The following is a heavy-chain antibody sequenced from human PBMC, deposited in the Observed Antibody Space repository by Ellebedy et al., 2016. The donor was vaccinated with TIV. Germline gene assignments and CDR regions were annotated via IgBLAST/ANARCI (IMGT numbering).Heavy chain of an antibody. V-gene: IGHV3-13*01. J-gene: IGHJ4*02. D-gene: IGHD4-17*01. CDR1: GFTFSSHD. Sequence: GESLKISCAASGFTFSSHDMHWVRQPTGKGLEWVSGITSAGDTYYLGSVKGRFIISRDSAKNSLHLQMNGLRAEDTAVYYCARHTDYALDYWGQGALVTVSS. CDR3: ARHTDYALDY. CDR2: ITSAGDT.